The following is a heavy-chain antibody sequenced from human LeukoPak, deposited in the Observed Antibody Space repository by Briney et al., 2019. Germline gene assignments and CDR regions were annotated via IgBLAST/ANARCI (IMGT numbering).Heavy chain of an antibody. Sequence: ASVMVSCKASGYTFTGYYMHWVRQAPGQGLEWMGWINPNSGGTNYAQKFQGRVTMTRDTSISTAYMELSRLRSDDTAVYYCARAPKWVAVAGRFDYWGQGTLVTVSS. D-gene: IGHD6-19*01. CDR2: INPNSGGT. V-gene: IGHV1-2*02. CDR1: GYTFTGYY. J-gene: IGHJ4*02. CDR3: ARAPKWVAVAGRFDY.